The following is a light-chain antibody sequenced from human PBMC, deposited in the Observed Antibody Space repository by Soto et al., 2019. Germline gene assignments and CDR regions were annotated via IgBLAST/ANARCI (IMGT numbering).Light chain of an antibody. V-gene: IGLV1-47*01. Sequence: QAVVTQPPSASGTPGQRVTISCSGSSSNIGSNYVYWYQQFPGSAPKLLIYRNDQRPSGVPDRFSGSKSGTSASLAISGPRSEDEADYYCAAWDDRLSAVVFGGGTKLTVL. CDR3: AAWDDRLSAVV. CDR2: RND. CDR1: SSNIGSNY. J-gene: IGLJ2*01.